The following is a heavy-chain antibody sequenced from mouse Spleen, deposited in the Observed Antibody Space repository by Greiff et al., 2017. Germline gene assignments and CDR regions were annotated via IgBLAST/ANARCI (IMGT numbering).Heavy chain of an antibody. CDR3: ARWPYDYDDWYFDV. V-gene: IGHV3-6*01. D-gene: IGHD2-4*01. CDR1: GYSITSGYY. CDR2: ISYDGSN. J-gene: IGHJ1*01. Sequence: EVQLKQSGPGLVKPSQSLSLTCSVPGYSITSGYYWNWIRQFPGNKLEWMGYISYDGSNNYNPSLKNRISITRDTSKNQFFLKLNSVTTEDTATYYCARWPYDYDDWYFDVWGAGTTVTVSS.